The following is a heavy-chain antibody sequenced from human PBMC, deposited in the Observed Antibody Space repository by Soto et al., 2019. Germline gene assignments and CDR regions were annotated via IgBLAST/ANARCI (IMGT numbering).Heavy chain of an antibody. V-gene: IGHV1-46*01. Sequence: GASVKVSCKASGYTFTSYYMHWVRQAPGQGLEWMGIINPSGGSTSYAQKFQGRVTMTRDTSTSTVYMELSSLRSEDTAVYYCARAASIAAAGTWFDPWAQGTLVTVSS. J-gene: IGHJ5*02. D-gene: IGHD6-13*01. CDR2: INPSGGST. CDR3: ARAASIAAAGTWFDP. CDR1: GYTFTSYY.